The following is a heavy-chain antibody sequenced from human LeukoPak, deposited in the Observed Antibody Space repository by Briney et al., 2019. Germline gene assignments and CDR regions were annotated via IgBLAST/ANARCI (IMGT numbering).Heavy chain of an antibody. CDR1: GFTFSSYS. V-gene: IGHV3-7*01. J-gene: IGHJ6*02. Sequence: GGSLRLSCAASGFTFSSYSMNWVRQAPGKGLEWVANIKQDGSEKYYVDSVKGRFTISRDNAKNSLYLQMNSLRAEDTAVYYCARVGLRFLEWRYYYYGMDVWGQGTTVTVSS. D-gene: IGHD3-3*01. CDR3: ARVGLRFLEWRYYYYGMDV. CDR2: IKQDGSEK.